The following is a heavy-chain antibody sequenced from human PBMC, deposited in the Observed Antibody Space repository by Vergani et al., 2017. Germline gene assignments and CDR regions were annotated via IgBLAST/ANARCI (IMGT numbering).Heavy chain of an antibody. CDR3: ARGRXAAAGTGLVGWFDP. D-gene: IGHD6-13*01. CDR1: GGSFSGYY. V-gene: IGHV4-34*01. Sequence: QVQLQQWGAGLLKPSETLSLTCAVYGGSFSGYYWSWIRQPPGKGLEWIGEINHSGSTNYNPSLKSRVTISVDTSKNQFSLKLSSVTAADTAVYYCARGRXAAAGTGLVGWFDPWGQGTLVTVSS. J-gene: IGHJ5*02. CDR2: INHSGST.